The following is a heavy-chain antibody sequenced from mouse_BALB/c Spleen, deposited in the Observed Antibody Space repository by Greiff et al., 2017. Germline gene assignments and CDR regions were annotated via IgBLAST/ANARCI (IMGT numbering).Heavy chain of an antibody. CDR2: ISYSGST. Sequence: EVQLVESGPGLVKPSQSLSLTCTVTGYSITSDYAWNWIRQFPGNKLEWMGYISYSGSTSYNPSLKSRISITRDTSKNQFFLQLNSVTTEDTATYYCARARGNYFYFDVWGAGTTVTVSS. CDR3: ARARGNYFYFDV. V-gene: IGHV3-2*02. J-gene: IGHJ1*01. D-gene: IGHD2-1*01. CDR1: GYSITSDYA.